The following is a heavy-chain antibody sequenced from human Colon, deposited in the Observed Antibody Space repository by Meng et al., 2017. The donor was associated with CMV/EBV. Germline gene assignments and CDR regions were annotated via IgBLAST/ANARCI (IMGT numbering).Heavy chain of an antibody. Sequence: ASVTVSCKTSGYTFTDYKIHWVRQAPGQGLEWMGYVNPKNGGTRYAQKFQGSVTMTMDTSINTAYMELTSLRSDDTAFYYCAKDCGLGGARDYWGQGTLVTVSS. V-gene: IGHV1-2*02. CDR3: AKDCGLGGARDY. J-gene: IGHJ4*02. CDR1: GYTFTDYK. CDR2: VNPKNGGT. D-gene: IGHD3-16*01.